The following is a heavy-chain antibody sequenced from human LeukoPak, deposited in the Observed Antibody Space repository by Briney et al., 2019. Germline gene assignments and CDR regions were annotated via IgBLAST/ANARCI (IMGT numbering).Heavy chain of an antibody. V-gene: IGHV3-11*01. CDR3: ARRITMVRGVRWFDP. Sequence: GGSLRLSCAASGFTFSDYYMSWIRQAPGKGLEWVSYISSSGSTIYYADSVKGRFTISRDNAKNSLYLQMNSLRAEDTAVYYCARRITMVRGVRWFDPWGQGTLVTVSS. D-gene: IGHD3-10*01. J-gene: IGHJ5*02. CDR1: GFTFSDYY. CDR2: ISSSGSTI.